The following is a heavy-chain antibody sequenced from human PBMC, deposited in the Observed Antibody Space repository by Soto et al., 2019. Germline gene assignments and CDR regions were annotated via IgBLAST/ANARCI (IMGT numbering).Heavy chain of an antibody. J-gene: IGHJ6*02. CDR1: GGSFSGYY. CDR3: ARARPEFAGYYYGMDV. D-gene: IGHD3-10*01. CDR2: INHSGST. Sequence: SDTLSLTCAVYGGSFSGYYWSWIRQPPGKGLEWIGEINHSGSTNYNPSLKSRVTISVDTSKNQFSLKLSSVTAADTAVYYCARARPEFAGYYYGMDVWGQGTTVTVSS. V-gene: IGHV4-34*01.